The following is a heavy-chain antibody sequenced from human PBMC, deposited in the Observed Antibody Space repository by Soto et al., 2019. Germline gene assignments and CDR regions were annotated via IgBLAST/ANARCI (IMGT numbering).Heavy chain of an antibody. CDR2: ISYDGSNK. J-gene: IGHJ6*02. V-gene: IGHV3-30-3*01. CDR1: GFTFSSYA. D-gene: IGHD5-18*01. CDR3: ARKGKGHTAMVTFYYYGMDV. Sequence: QVQLVESGGGVVQPGRSLRLSCAASGFTFSSYAMHWVRQAPGKGLEWVAVISYDGSNKYYADSVKGRFTISRDNSKKPLYLQMNSLRAEDTAVYYCARKGKGHTAMVTFYYYGMDVWGQGTTVTVSS.